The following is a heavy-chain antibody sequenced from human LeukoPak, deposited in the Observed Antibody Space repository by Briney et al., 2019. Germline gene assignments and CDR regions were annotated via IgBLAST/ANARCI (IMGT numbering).Heavy chain of an antibody. CDR1: GGSVSSGNYY. J-gene: IGHJ3*02. V-gene: IGHV4-39*01. D-gene: IGHD4-17*01. CDR2: IYYSGNT. Sequence: SETLSLTCTVSGGSVSSGNYYWGWIRQPPGKGLEWIGSIYYSGNTYSNPSLKSRVTISVDTSKNQFSLKLNSVTAADTAVYYCASRNTVTDTFDIWGQGTMVTVSS. CDR3: ASRNTVTDTFDI.